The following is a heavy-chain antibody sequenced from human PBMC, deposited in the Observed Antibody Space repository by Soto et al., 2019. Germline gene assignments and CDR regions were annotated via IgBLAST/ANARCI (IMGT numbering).Heavy chain of an antibody. J-gene: IGHJ4*02. CDR3: ANYYDSSCSFDY. Sequence: QVTLKESGPVLVKPTEPLTLTCTVSGFSLSNARMGVRWIRQPPGKALEWLAHIFSNDEKSYSTSLKSRLTNSKYTSKSQVFRTMTNMDPVDTATYYCANYYDSSCSFDYWGQGTLVTVSS. V-gene: IGHV2-26*01. CDR2: IFSNDEK. CDR1: GFSLSNARMG. D-gene: IGHD3-22*01.